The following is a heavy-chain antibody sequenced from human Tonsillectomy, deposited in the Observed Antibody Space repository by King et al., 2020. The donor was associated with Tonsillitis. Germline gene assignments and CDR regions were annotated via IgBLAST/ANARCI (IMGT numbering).Heavy chain of an antibody. D-gene: IGHD4-23*01. CDR2: IFYTGIA. J-gene: IGHJ4*02. Sequence: VQLQESGPGLVKPSETLSLTCTVSGGSISGYYWSWIRQPPGKALEWIGYIFYTGIAHYTPSLKSRVTISLDTSNSQFSLNLSSVTAADTAMYYCARHGGFHTPDSWGQGSLVTVS. V-gene: IGHV4-59*01. CDR1: GGSISGYY. CDR3: ARHGGFHTPDS.